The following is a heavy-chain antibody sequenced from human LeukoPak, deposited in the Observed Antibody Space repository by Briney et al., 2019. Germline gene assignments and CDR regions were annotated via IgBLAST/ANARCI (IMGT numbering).Heavy chain of an antibody. CDR1: GFTFSSYG. CDR2: ISGSGSYI. D-gene: IGHD3-3*01. J-gene: IGHJ6*03. V-gene: IGHV3-21*01. CDR3: ARERKLRFLEWLPIDYMDV. Sequence: PGGSLRLSCAASGFTFSSYGMSWVRQAPGKGLEWVSAISGSGSYIYYADSVKGRFTISRNNAKNSLYLQMNSLRAEDTAVYYCARERKLRFLEWLPIDYMDVWGKGTTVTISS.